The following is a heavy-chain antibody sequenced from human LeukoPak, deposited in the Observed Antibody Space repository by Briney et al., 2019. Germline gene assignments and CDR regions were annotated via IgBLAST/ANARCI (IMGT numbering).Heavy chain of an antibody. Sequence: ASVKVPCKASGYTFTGRYIHWVRQAPGQGLEWMGWINPNSGGTNYAQEFQGRVSMTGDTSISTAYMELSRLRSDDTAVYYCARVSTRGYSYGYGYWGQGTLDTVSS. J-gene: IGHJ4*02. CDR2: INPNSGGT. D-gene: IGHD5-18*01. CDR3: ARVSTRGYSYGYGY. CDR1: GYTFTGRY. V-gene: IGHV1-2*02.